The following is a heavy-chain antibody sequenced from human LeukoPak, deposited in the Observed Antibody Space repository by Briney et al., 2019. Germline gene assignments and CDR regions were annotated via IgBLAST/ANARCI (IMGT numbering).Heavy chain of an antibody. D-gene: IGHD3-10*01. Sequence: GGSLRLSCAASGFTFSSYSMNWVRPAPGKGLEWVSSISSSSSYIYYADSVKGRFTISRDNAKNSLYLQMNSLRAEDTAVYYCARESSMVRGVPRAFDIWGQGTMVTVSS. CDR3: ARESSMVRGVPRAFDI. V-gene: IGHV3-21*01. CDR2: ISSSSSYI. CDR1: GFTFSSYS. J-gene: IGHJ3*02.